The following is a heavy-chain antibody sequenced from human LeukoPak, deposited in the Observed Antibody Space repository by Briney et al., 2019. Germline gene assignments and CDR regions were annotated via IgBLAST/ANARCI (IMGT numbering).Heavy chain of an antibody. V-gene: IGHV5-51*01. J-gene: IGHJ4*02. CDR1: GYSFTTYW. CDR2: IYPGDSDA. D-gene: IGHD1-26*01. Sequence: GESLKISCKGSGYSFTTYWIAWVRQMPGKGLEGMGIIYPGDSDARYSPSFQGQATFSADKSISTAYLQWSSLKASDTAMYYCARQQVGATIPLDYWGQGTLVSVSS. CDR3: ARQQVGATIPLDY.